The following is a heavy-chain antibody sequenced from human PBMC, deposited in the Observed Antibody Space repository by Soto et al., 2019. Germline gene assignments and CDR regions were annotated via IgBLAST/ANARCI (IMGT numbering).Heavy chain of an antibody. CDR2: IYPGDSDT. J-gene: IGHJ4*02. V-gene: IGHV5-51*01. CDR1: GHIFSNYW. CDR3: ARQRLWGTSGYYYFEN. D-gene: IGHD3-22*01. Sequence: EASVKISCKGSGHIFSNYWIGWVRQMPGKGLEWMGIIYPGDSDTRYSPSFQGQVTITVDKSINTAYLQWSRLKASDTAIYYCARQRLWGTSGYYYFENWGQGTLVTVSS.